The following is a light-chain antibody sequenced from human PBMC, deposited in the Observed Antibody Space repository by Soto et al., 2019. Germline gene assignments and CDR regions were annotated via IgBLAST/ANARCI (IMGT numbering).Light chain of an antibody. Sequence: DIQMTQSPSTLSASVGDRVTITCRASQSISSWLAWYQQKPGTAPKLLIYKASSLQSGVPSRFSGRGSGTEFTLTISGLQPGDSATYYCQQYNSYSPTFGQGTKVDIK. V-gene: IGKV1-5*03. CDR2: KAS. CDR1: QSISSW. CDR3: QQYNSYSPT. J-gene: IGKJ1*01.